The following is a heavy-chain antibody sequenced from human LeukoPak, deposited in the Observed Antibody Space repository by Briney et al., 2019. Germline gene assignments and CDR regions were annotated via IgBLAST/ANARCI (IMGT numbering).Heavy chain of an antibody. V-gene: IGHV4-34*01. D-gene: IGHD3-22*01. Sequence: SETLSLTCAVYGGSFSGYYWSWIRQPPGKGLEWIGEINHSGSTNYNPSLKSRVTISVDTSKNQFSLKLSSVTAADTAMYYCARGTYDSSGTDDAFDIWGQGTMVIVSS. CDR3: ARGTYDSSGTDDAFDI. CDR1: GGSFSGYY. J-gene: IGHJ3*02. CDR2: INHSGST.